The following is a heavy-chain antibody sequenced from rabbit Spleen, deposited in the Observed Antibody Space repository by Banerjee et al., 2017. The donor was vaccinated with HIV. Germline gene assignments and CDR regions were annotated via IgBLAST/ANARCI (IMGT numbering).Heavy chain of an antibody. D-gene: IGHD8-1*01. CDR3: ARHAGYAGYGYSTLDL. V-gene: IGHV1S47*01. CDR2: IDPVFGIA. CDR1: GFSFSDRDV. J-gene: IGHJ6*01. Sequence: QEQLEESGGGLVKPEGSLTLTCKASGFSFSDRDVMCWVRQAPGKGLEWIGYIDPVFGIAVYASWVNGRFTISSDNAQNTVDLQMNSLTAADTATYFCARHAGYAGYGYSTLDLWGPGTLVT.